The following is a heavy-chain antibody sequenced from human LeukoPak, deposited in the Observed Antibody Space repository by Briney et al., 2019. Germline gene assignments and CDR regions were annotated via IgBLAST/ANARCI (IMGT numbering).Heavy chain of an antibody. CDR1: GYTFTSYD. J-gene: IGHJ6*03. CDR3: ARGPDYYDSSGYYSPTRYYYYMDV. CDR2: IIPIFGTA. D-gene: IGHD3-22*01. V-gene: IGHV1-69*13. Sequence: ASVKVSCKASGYTFTSYDINWVRQATGQGLEWMGGIIPIFGTANYAQKFQGRVTITADESTSTAYMELSSLRSEDTAVYYCARGPDYYDSSGYYSPTRYYYYMDVWGKGTTVTISS.